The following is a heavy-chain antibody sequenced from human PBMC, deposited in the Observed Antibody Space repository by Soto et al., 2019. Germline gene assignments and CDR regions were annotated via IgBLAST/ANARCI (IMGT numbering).Heavy chain of an antibody. V-gene: IGHV1-8*01. D-gene: IGHD3-22*01. CDR3: AIPMRAHYYDSSGYSADAFDI. CDR2: MNPNSGNT. Sequence: ASVKVSCKASGYTFTSYDINWVRQATGQGLEWMGWMNPNSGNTGYAQKFQGRVTMTRNTSISTAYMELSSLRSEDTAVYYCAIPMRAHYYDSSGYSADAFDIWGQGTMVTVSS. CDR1: GYTFTSYD. J-gene: IGHJ3*02.